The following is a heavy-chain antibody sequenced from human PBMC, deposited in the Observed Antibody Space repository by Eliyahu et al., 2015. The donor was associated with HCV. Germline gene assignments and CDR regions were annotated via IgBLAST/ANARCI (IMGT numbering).Heavy chain of an antibody. D-gene: IGHD3-16*02. CDR2: IIPILGIA. V-gene: IGHV1-69*04. J-gene: IGHJ4*02. CDR1: GGTFSSNA. CDR3: ATGTDSIIMITFGGVIVPPDY. Sequence: QVQLVQSGAEVKKPGSSVKVSCKASGGTFSSNAISWVRQAPGQGLEWMGRIIPILGIANYAQKFQGRVTITADKSTSTAYMELSSLRSEDTAVYYCATGTDSIIMITFGGVIVPPDYWGQGTLVTVSS.